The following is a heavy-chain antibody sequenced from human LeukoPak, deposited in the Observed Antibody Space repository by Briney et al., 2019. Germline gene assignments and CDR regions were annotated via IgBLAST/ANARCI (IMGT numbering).Heavy chain of an antibody. V-gene: IGHV3-23*01. Sequence: PGGSLRLSCVVSGFTFGSYGMTWVRQAPGKGLEWVSAISGSGGSTYYADFVKGRFTISRDYSKNTLYLHMNSLRAEDTAVYYCARDQAGSGHYADYWGQGTLVTVSS. CDR3: ARDQAGSGHYADY. J-gene: IGHJ4*02. CDR1: GFTFGSYG. D-gene: IGHD3-10*01. CDR2: ISGSGGST.